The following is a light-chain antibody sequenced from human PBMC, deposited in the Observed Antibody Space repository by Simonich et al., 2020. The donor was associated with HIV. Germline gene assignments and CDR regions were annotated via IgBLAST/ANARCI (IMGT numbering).Light chain of an antibody. CDR1: QSVSRN. CDR2: AAS. Sequence: EILMTQSPATLSVYPGQRATLSCRAIQSVSRNLVWYQKKPGQAPRLLIYAASTRATGIPARFSGSGSGTEFTLTSSSLQAEDVAVYYCQQYYITPHTFGQGTKVEIK. CDR3: QQYYITPHT. V-gene: IGKV3-15*01. J-gene: IGKJ1*01.